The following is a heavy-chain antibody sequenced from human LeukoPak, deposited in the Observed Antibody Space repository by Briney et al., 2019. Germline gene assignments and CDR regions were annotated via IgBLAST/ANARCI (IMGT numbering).Heavy chain of an antibody. J-gene: IGHJ4*02. D-gene: IGHD2-15*01. CDR2: INPSGGST. CDR1: GYTFTSYY. CDR3: VRYCSGGSCYSGFFDY. V-gene: IGHV1-46*01. Sequence: ASVKVSCKASGYTFTSYYMHWVRQAPGQGLEWMGIINPSGGSTSYAQKFQGRVTMTRDTSTSTVYMELSSLRSEDTAVYYCVRYCSGGSCYSGFFDYWGQGTLVTVSS.